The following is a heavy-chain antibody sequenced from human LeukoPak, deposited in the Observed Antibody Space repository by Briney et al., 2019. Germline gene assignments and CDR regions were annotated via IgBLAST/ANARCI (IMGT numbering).Heavy chain of an antibody. D-gene: IGHD3-3*01. Sequence: SETLSLTCAVYGGSFSGYYWSWIRQPPGKGLEWIGEINHSGSTNYNPSLKSRVTISVDTSKNQFSLKLSSVTAADTAVYYCARSDNYDFWSGPKNANWFDPWGQGTLVTVSS. CDR3: ARSDNYDFWSGPKNANWFDP. J-gene: IGHJ5*02. V-gene: IGHV4-34*01. CDR2: INHSGST. CDR1: GGSFSGYY.